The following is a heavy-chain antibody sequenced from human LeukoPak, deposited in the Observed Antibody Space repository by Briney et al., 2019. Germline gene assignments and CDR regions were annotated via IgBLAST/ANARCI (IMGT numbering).Heavy chain of an antibody. J-gene: IGHJ3*02. CDR3: ARRFYYDSSGYYYFDAFDI. D-gene: IGHD3-22*01. CDR2: IYPGDSDT. V-gene: IGHV5-51*01. CDR1: GYKLTNNW. Sequence: GESLKISCKISGYKLTNNWIGWVRQMPGKGLEWMGIIYPGDSDTRYSPSFQGQVTISADKSISTAYLQWSSLKASDTAMYYCARRFYYDSSGYYYFDAFDIWGQGTMVTVSS.